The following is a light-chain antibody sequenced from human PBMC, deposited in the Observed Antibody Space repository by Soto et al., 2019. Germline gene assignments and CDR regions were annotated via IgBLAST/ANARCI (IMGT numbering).Light chain of an antibody. CDR1: SSDVGCYNY. Sequence: QSALTQPASVSGSPGQSITISCTGTSSDVGCYNYVSWYQQHPGKVPKLMIYDVSNRPSGVSNRFSGSKSGNTASRTISGLQAEDESDYYCSSYTSSSTLYFFGTGTKLTVL. V-gene: IGLV2-14*01. CDR3: SSYTSSSTLYF. J-gene: IGLJ1*01. CDR2: DVS.